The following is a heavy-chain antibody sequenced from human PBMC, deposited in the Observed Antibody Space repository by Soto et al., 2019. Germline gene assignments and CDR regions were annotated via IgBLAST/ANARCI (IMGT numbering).Heavy chain of an antibody. CDR2: IYYSGST. J-gene: IGHJ4*02. D-gene: IGHD5-18*01. V-gene: IGHV4-39*01. Sequence: SETLSLTCTVSGGSISSSSYYWGWIRQPPGKGLEWIGSIYYSGSTYYNPSLKSRVTISVDTSKNQFSLKLSSVTAADTAVYYCARRGYSYGCVDYWGQGTLVTVS. CDR3: ARRGYSYGCVDY. CDR1: GGSISSSSYY.